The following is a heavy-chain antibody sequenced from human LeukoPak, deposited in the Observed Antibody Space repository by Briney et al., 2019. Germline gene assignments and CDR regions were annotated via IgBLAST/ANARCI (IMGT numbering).Heavy chain of an antibody. J-gene: IGHJ4*02. CDR2: IKQDGNEK. CDR3: ARGGGSFYNY. V-gene: IGHV3-7*04. D-gene: IGHD2-15*01. Sequence: GGSLRLSCAASGFTISNYWMSWVRRAPGKGLEWVTNIKQDGNEKYYVDSVKGRFTISRDNAKNSLYLQMNSLRVEDTAVYYCARGGGSFYNYWGQGTLVTVSS. CDR1: GFTISNYW.